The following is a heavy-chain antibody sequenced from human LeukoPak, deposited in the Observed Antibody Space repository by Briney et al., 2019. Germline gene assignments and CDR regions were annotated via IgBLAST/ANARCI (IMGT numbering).Heavy chain of an antibody. J-gene: IGHJ4*02. D-gene: IGHD6-19*01. CDR2: IYPRDSDT. V-gene: IGHV5-51*01. Sequence: GESLKISCKGSGYSFSDYWIGWVRQIPGKGLEWMGIIYPRDSDTRYSPSFQGQVTVSADKSTSTAYLHWSGLKASDTAMYYCAVTYSSGYFFAHWGQGTLVTVSS. CDR1: GYSFSDYW. CDR3: AVTYSSGYFFAH.